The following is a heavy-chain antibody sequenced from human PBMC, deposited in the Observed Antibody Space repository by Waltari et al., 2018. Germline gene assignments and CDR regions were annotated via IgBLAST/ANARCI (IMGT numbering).Heavy chain of an antibody. CDR3: ARDRFRHFDY. CDR2: IYTSGST. V-gene: IGHV4-61*02. CDR1: GGSISSGSYY. Sequence: QVQLQESGPGLVKPSQTLSLTCTVSGGSISSGSYYWSWIRQPAGKGLEWIGRIYTSGSTNYNPSLKSRVTTSVDTSKNQFSLKLSSVTAADTAVNYCARDRFRHFDYWGQGTLVTVSS. D-gene: IGHD3-3*01. J-gene: IGHJ4*02.